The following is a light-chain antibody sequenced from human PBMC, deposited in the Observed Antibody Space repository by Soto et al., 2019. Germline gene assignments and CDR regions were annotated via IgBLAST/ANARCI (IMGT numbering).Light chain of an antibody. J-gene: IGKJ4*02. V-gene: IGKV1D-12*01. CDR1: QGIRSF. Sequence: DIQMTQSPSSVSASVGDRVNITCRTNQGIRSFLAWYQHKTGKAPKLLISAASSLHSGVPSRFSGSGSGTDFTLTISRLQHEDFAAYYCHQTNNFPLTFGGVTKV. CDR2: AAS. CDR3: HQTNNFPLT.